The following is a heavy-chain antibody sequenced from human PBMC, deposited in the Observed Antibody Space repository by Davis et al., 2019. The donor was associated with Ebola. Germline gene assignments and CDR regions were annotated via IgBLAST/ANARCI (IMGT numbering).Heavy chain of an antibody. D-gene: IGHD1-1*01. CDR3: ARAAPGTTWGY. CDR1: GGSISSYY. CDR2: IYYSGST. Sequence: SETLSLTCTVSGGSISSYYWSWIRQPPGTGLEWIGYIYYSGSTNYNPSLKSRVTISVDTSKNQFSLKLSSVTAADTAVYYCARAAPGTTWGYWGQGTLVTVSS. V-gene: IGHV4-59*01. J-gene: IGHJ4*02.